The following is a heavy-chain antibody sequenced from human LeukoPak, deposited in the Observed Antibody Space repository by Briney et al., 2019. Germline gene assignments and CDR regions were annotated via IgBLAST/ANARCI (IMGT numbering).Heavy chain of an antibody. J-gene: IGHJ4*02. CDR3: ARGSFRVATIISLADY. Sequence: ASVKVSCKASGYTFTGYYMQWVRQAPGQGLEWMGWINPNSGGTNYAQKFQGRVTMTRDTSISTAYMELSRLRSDDTAVYYCARGSFRVATIISLADYWGQGTLVTVSS. V-gene: IGHV1-2*02. CDR2: INPNSGGT. D-gene: IGHD5-12*01. CDR1: GYTFTGYY.